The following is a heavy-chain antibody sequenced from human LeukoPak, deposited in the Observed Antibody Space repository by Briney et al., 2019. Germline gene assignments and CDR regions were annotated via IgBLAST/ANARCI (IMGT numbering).Heavy chain of an antibody. CDR2: IYYSGST. V-gene: IGHV4-59*08. J-gene: IGHJ4*02. CDR1: GGSISSYY. Sequence: SETLSLTCTVSGGSISSYYWSWIRQPPGKGLEWIGYIYYSGSTNYNPSLKSRVTISVDTSKNQFSLKLSSVTAADTAVYYCARLREDSSWSQYIDYWGQGTLVTVSS. CDR3: ARLREDSSWSQYIDY. D-gene: IGHD6-13*01.